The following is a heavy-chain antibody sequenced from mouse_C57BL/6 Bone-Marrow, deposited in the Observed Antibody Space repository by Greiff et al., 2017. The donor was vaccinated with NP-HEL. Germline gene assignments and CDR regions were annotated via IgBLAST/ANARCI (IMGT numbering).Heavy chain of an antibody. CDR3: ATIYYGNYGY. J-gene: IGHJ2*01. CDR2: INPNNGGT. V-gene: IGHV1-22*01. CDR1: GYTFTDYN. D-gene: IGHD2-1*01. Sequence: VQLQQSGPELVKPGASVKMSCKASGYTFTDYNMHWVKQSHGKSLEWIGYINPNNGGTSYNQKFKGKATLNVNKSYSTAYMELRSLTSEDSAVYYCATIYYGNYGYWGQGTTLTVSS.